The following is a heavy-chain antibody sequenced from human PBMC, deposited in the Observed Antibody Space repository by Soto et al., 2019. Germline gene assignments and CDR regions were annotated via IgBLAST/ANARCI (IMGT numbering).Heavy chain of an antibody. CDR1: GFTFNSYS. V-gene: IGHV3-48*01. J-gene: IGHJ4*02. Sequence: PGGSMRLSCAASGFTFNSYSMNWVRKAPGKGLEWVSYISSSSSSTYYADSVKGRFTISRDNSKNTLYLQMNSLRAEDTAVYYCAKVRGSPVAGTFSGPFDYWGQGTLVTFSS. CDR3: AKVRGSPVAGTFSGPFDY. D-gene: IGHD6-19*01. CDR2: ISSSSSST.